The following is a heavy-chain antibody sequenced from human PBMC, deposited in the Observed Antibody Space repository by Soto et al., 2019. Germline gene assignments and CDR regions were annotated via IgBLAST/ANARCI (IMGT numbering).Heavy chain of an antibody. CDR3: ARDGQLVINYFDY. CDR1: GFTFSSYW. Sequence: VGSLRLSCAASGFTFSSYWMSWVRQAPGKGLEWVANIKQDGSEKYYVDSVKGRFTISRDNAKNSLYRQMNSLRAEDTAVYYCARDGQLVINYFDYWGQGTLVTVSS. J-gene: IGHJ4*02. D-gene: IGHD6-13*01. CDR2: IKQDGSEK. V-gene: IGHV3-7*01.